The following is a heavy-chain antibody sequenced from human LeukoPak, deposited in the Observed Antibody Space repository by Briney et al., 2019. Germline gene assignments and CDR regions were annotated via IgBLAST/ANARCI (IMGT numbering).Heavy chain of an antibody. J-gene: IGHJ6*03. V-gene: IGHV4-4*07. CDR2: IYTSGST. CDR3: ARAVGSGSFQTYYYYMDV. Sequence: SETLSLTCTFSGGSISSYYWSWIRQPAGKGLEWIGRIYTSGSTNYNPSLKSRVTMSVDTSKNQFSLKLSSVTAADTAVYYCARAVGSGSFQTYYYYMDVWGKGTTVTISS. D-gene: IGHD3-10*01. CDR1: GGSISSYY.